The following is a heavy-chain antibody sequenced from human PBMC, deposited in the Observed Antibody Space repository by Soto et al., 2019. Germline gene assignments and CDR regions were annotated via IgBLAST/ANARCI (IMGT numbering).Heavy chain of an antibody. CDR2: IYYSGST. D-gene: IGHD4-17*01. CDR3: ASYGDYNWFDP. J-gene: IGHJ5*02. V-gene: IGHV4-31*03. CDR1: GGSISSGGYY. Sequence: SETLSLTCTASGGSISSGGYYWSWIRQHPGKGLEWIGYIYYSGSTYYNPSLKSRVTISVDRSKNQFSLKLSSVTAADTAVYYCASYGDYNWFDPWGQGTLVTVSS.